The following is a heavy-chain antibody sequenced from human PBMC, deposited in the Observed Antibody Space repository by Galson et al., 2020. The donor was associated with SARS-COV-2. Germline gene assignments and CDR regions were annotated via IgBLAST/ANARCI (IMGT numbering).Heavy chain of an antibody. Sequence: RGKIGESLKISCTDSGLAFNKYTMDWVRQAPGKGPEWLSSMHNSGSQIFYAASVRGRFTISRDDATNSLFLQMNSLSAEDTAVYYCAKSVGTAAFYYWYFDLWGRGALVTVSS. V-gene: IGHV3-21*01. J-gene: IGHJ2*01. CDR2: MHNSGSQI. CDR1: GLAFNKYT. CDR3: AKSVGTAAFYYWYFDL. D-gene: IGHD6-13*01.